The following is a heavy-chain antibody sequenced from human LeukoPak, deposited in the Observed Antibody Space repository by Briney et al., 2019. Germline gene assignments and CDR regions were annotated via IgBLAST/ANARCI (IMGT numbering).Heavy chain of an antibody. CDR1: GYSFTAYW. V-gene: IGHV5-51*01. J-gene: IGHJ4*02. D-gene: IGHD4-17*01. CDR3: ARLPYATVTTVFDY. CDR2: THPRDSDI. Sequence: GESLKISCKGSGYSFTAYWIAWVRQVPGKGLEWMGITHPRDSDIRYNPPFQGQVTISADKSISTAYLQWSSLKASDTAMYYCARLPYATVTTVFDYWGQGTLVTASS.